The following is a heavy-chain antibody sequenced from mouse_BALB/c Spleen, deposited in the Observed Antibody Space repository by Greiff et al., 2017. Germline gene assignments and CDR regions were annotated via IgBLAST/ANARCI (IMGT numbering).Heavy chain of an antibody. CDR2: ISYSGST. J-gene: IGHJ4*01. D-gene: IGHD2-1*01. CDR1: GYSITSDYA. Sequence: EVKLEESGPGLVKPSQSLSLTCTVTGYSITSDYAWNWIRQFPGNKLEWMGYISYSGSTSYNPSLKSRISITRDTSKNQFFLQLNSVTTEDTATYYCAKPRYGNYLDAMDYWGQGTSVTVSS. V-gene: IGHV3-2*02. CDR3: AKPRYGNYLDAMDY.